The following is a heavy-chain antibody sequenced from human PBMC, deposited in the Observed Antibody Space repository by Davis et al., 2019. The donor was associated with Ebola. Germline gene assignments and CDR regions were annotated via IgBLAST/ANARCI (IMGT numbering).Heavy chain of an antibody. CDR1: GYTFTSYA. D-gene: IGHD2-15*01. CDR2: INAGNGNT. CDR3: ARGRPVVVVAATLKYYYYYGMDV. Sequence: AASVKVSCKASGYTFTSYAMHWVRQAPGQRLEWIGWINAGNGNTKYSQKFQGRVTITRDTSASTAYMELSSLRSEDTAVYYCARGRPVVVVAATLKYYYYYGMDVWGQGTTVTVSS. J-gene: IGHJ6*02. V-gene: IGHV1-3*01.